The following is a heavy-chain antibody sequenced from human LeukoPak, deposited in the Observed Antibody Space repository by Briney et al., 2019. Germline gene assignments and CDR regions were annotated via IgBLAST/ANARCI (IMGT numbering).Heavy chain of an antibody. CDR1: GFTFSSYG. CDR2: IWYDGSNK. V-gene: IGHV3-33*01. Sequence: GGSLRLSCAASGFTFSSYGMHWVRQAPGKGLERVAVIWYDGSNKYYADSVKGRFTISRDNSKNTLYLQMNSLRAEDTAVYYCARDLQLVRSPFDYWGQGTLVTVSS. J-gene: IGHJ4*02. CDR3: ARDLQLVRSPFDY. D-gene: IGHD6-6*01.